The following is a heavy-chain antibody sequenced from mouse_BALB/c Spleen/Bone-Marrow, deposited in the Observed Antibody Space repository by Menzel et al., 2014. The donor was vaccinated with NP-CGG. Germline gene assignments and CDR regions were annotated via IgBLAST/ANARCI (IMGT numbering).Heavy chain of an antibody. CDR2: IWAGGST. V-gene: IGHV2-9*02. J-gene: IGHJ3*01. CDR3: ARDLYYDYDEGFAY. CDR1: GFSLTSYG. D-gene: IGHD2-4*01. Sequence: VQLQESGPGLVAPSQSLSITRTVSGFSLTSYGVHWVRQPPGKGLEWLGVIWAGGSTNYNSALMSRLSISKDNSKSQVFLKMNSLQTDDTAMYYCARDLYYDYDEGFAYWGQGTLVTVSA.